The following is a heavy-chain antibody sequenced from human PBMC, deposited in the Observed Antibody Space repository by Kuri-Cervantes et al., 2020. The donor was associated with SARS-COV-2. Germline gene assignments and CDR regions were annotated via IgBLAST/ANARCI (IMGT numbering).Heavy chain of an antibody. CDR1: GGSISSSGHY. J-gene: IGHJ4*02. D-gene: IGHD3-9*01. CDR3: GRQASDWHIDY. Sequence: GSLRLSCVVSGGSISSSGHYWGWVRQPPGKGLEWIGSIYFSGSTYYTPSLKSRVTISVDTSKNQFSLKLTSVTATDTAVYYCGRQASDWHIDYWGQGTLVTVSS. CDR2: IYFSGST. V-gene: IGHV4-39*01.